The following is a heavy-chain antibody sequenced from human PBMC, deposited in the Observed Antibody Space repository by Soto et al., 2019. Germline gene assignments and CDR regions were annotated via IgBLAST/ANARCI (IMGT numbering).Heavy chain of an antibody. CDR1: GYIFVNYG. CDR3: VMVDNYVTPTPQDV. D-gene: IGHD3-16*01. V-gene: IGHV1-18*01. CDR2: ISPYTGNT. Sequence: QVQLVQSGDEVKKPGASVKVSCKASGYIFVNYGIAWERQAPGQGLEWMGWISPYTGNTHSATKVQGRLTMTTDTSTSTAYMDLGRLTSDDTAVYYCVMVDNYVTPTPQDVWGQGTTVTVSS. J-gene: IGHJ6*02.